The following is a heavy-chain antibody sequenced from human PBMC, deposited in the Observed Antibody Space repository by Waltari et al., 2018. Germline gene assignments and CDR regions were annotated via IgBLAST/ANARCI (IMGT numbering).Heavy chain of an antibody. Sequence: EMHLVESGGGLVQPGGSLRLSFAASGFTFSRFWMTWVRQTPGKGREWGADIKEDGTERRYVEYVRGRFTISRDNTKNSLFLQMNSLRAEDTAVYYCAKDNWAQWAQVQIDAFDIWGQGTMVTVSS. CDR3: AKDNWAQWAQVQIDAFDI. CDR2: IKEDGTER. CDR1: GFTFSRFW. V-gene: IGHV3-7*04. D-gene: IGHD7-27*01. J-gene: IGHJ3*02.